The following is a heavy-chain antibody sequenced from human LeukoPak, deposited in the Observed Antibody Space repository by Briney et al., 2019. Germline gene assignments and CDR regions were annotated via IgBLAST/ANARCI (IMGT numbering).Heavy chain of an antibody. CDR2: IKQDGSET. J-gene: IGHJ4*02. CDR3: ARQRGSGCLDY. CDR1: RFTLSNYW. V-gene: IGHV3-7*01. Sequence: GGSLRLSCAASRFTLSNYWMSWVRQAPGKGLEWVANIKQDGSETYYVDSVKGRFTISGDNAKNSLSLQMNSLRAEDTAVYYCARQRGSGCLDYWGQGTLVTVSS. D-gene: IGHD6-19*01.